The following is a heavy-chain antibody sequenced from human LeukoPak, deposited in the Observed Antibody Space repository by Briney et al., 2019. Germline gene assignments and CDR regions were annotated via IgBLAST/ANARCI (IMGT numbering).Heavy chain of an antibody. Sequence: PSETLSLTCAVYGGSFSGYYWSWIRQPPGKGLEWIGNIFYSGSTYYSPSLKSRVTISPDTSRSQFSLKLNSVPAADTAVYYCAKSNGYGLIDIWGQGTMVTVSS. D-gene: IGHD3-10*01. CDR2: IFYSGST. CDR1: GGSFSGYY. J-gene: IGHJ3*02. V-gene: IGHV4-34*12. CDR3: AKSNGYGLIDI.